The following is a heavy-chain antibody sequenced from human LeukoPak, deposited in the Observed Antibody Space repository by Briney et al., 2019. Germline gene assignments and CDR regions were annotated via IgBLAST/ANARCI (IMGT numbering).Heavy chain of an antibody. Sequence: SETLSLTCSVSGVSMNSYYWSWIRQPPGKELEWLAYIFYTGGTNYNPSLKSRVTISVGTSKNQFSLTLNSVTAADTAVYYCARGDFWSGSQPFDYWGQGILVTVSS. CDR2: IFYTGGT. D-gene: IGHD3-3*01. V-gene: IGHV4-59*01. J-gene: IGHJ4*02. CDR3: ARGDFWSGSQPFDY. CDR1: GVSMNSYY.